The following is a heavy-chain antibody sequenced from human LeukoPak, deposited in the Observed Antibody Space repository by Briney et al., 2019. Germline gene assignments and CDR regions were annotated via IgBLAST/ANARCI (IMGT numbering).Heavy chain of an antibody. CDR2: ISGSGDSA. V-gene: IGHV3-23*01. Sequence: GGSLRLSCAASGFTFSSCVMSWVRQPPGKGLEWVSVISGSGDSAYYADSVKGRFAISRDNSKNTIYLQMDSLRAEDTAIYYCARDYWWNYDYWGQGTLVTVSS. CDR3: ARDYWWNYDY. J-gene: IGHJ4*02. D-gene: IGHD1-7*01. CDR1: GFTFSSCV.